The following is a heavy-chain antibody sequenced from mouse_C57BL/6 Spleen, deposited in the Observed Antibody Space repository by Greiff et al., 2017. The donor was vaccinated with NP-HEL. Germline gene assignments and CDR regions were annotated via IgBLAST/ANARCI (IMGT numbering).Heavy chain of an antibody. D-gene: IGHD2-3*01. CDR1: GYTFTDYY. CDR3: ARSMGQSGLQDFDY. CDR2: IYPGSGNT. J-gene: IGHJ2*01. Sequence: VQLQQSGAELVRPGASVKLSCKASGYTFTDYYINWVKQRPGQGLEWIARIYPGSGNTYYNEKFKGKATLTAEKSSSTAYMQLSSLTSEDSAVYFCARSMGQSGLQDFDYWGQGTTLTVSS. V-gene: IGHV1-76*01.